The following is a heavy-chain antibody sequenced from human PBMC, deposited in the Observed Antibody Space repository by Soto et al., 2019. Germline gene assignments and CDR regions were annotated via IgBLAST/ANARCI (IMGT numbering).Heavy chain of an antibody. Sequence: EVQLLESGGGLVQPGGSLRLSCAASGFTFSSYAMSWVRQAPGKGLEWVSAISGSGGSTYYADSVKGRFTISRDNSKNTLYLQMNSLSAEDTAVYYCAKPQAGPYYYYGMDVWGQGTTVTVSS. D-gene: IGHD6-19*01. V-gene: IGHV3-23*01. CDR3: AKPQAGPYYYYGMDV. J-gene: IGHJ6*02. CDR1: GFTFSSYA. CDR2: ISGSGGST.